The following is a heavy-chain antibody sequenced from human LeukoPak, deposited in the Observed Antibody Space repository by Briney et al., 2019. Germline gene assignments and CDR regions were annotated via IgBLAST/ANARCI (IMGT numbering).Heavy chain of an antibody. CDR1: GGSISSSSYY. Sequence: LSLTCTVSGGSISSSSYYWGWIRQAPGKGLEWVSYISNSGDFIAYADSVKGRFTISRDNAKNSLFLQMNSLRAEDTAVYYCARARGTGPGAHFDYWGQGTLVIVSS. CDR2: ISNSGDFI. V-gene: IGHV3-11*01. J-gene: IGHJ4*02. CDR3: ARARGTGPGAHFDY. D-gene: IGHD3-10*01.